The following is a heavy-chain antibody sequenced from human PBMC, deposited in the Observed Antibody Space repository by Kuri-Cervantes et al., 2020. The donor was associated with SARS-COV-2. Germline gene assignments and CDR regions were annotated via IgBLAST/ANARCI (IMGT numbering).Heavy chain of an antibody. V-gene: IGHV3-49*04. D-gene: IGHD3-3*01. Sequence: GESLKISCAASGFTFGDYAMSWVRQAPGKGLEWVGFIRSKAYGGTTEYAASVKGRFTISRDDSKSIAYLQMNSLKTEDTAVYYCTREYRITDFWSGYYTVDYWGQGTLVTVSS. CDR2: IRSKAYGGTT. CDR1: GFTFGDYA. J-gene: IGHJ4*02. CDR3: TREYRITDFWSGYYTVDY.